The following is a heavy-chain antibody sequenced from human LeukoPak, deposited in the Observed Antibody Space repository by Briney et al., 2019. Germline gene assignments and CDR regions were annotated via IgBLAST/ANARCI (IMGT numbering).Heavy chain of an antibody. CDR2: IFYSGNT. CDR1: GGSISSYY. Sequence: SETLSLTCTVSGGSISSYYWSWIRQPPGKGLECIGYIFYSGNTNYNPSLKSRVTISVDTSKNQFSLKLSSVTAADTAVYYCARGASDYDILTGYIPAPFWGQGTLVTVSS. D-gene: IGHD3-9*01. V-gene: IGHV4-59*01. J-gene: IGHJ4*02. CDR3: ARGASDYDILTGYIPAPF.